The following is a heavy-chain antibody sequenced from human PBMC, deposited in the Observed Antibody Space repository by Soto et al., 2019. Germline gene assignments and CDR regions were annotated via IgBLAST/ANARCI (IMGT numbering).Heavy chain of an antibody. CDR1: GFTVSDYY. Sequence: GSLRLSCAASGFTVSDYYMSWIRQAPGKGLEWVSYISSSGSTIYYADSVKGRFTISRDNAKNSLYLQMNSLRAEDTAVYYCAKEAGGGAAMVTSYFDYWGQGTLVTVSS. CDR3: AKEAGGGAAMVTSYFDY. CDR2: ISSSGSTI. J-gene: IGHJ4*02. D-gene: IGHD5-18*01. V-gene: IGHV3-11*01.